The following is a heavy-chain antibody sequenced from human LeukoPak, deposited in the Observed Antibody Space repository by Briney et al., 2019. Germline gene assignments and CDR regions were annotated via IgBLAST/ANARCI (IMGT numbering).Heavy chain of an antibody. CDR1: GGTFSSYA. CDR3: ARVGNYGPFDY. CDR2: IIPIFGTA. J-gene: IGHJ4*02. D-gene: IGHD1-7*01. V-gene: IGHV1-69*05. Sequence: GSSVKVSCKASGGTFSSYAISWVRQAPGQGLEWMGRIIPIFGTANYAQKFQGRVTITTDEFTSTAYMELSSLRSEDTAVYYCARVGNYGPFDYWGQGTLVTVSS.